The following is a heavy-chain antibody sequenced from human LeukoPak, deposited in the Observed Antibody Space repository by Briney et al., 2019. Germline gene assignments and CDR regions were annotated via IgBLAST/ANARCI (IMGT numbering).Heavy chain of an antibody. Sequence: GGSLRLSCAASGFTFSSYDMHWVRQATGKGLEWVSAIGTAGDTYYPGSVKGRFTISRDNAKNTLYLQMDSLRAEDTAVYYCVRWDCSGGNCNSGSRLFEHWGQGTLVTVSS. CDR1: GFTFSSYD. CDR2: IGTAGDT. D-gene: IGHD2-15*01. CDR3: VRWDCSGGNCNSGSRLFEH. J-gene: IGHJ4*02. V-gene: IGHV3-13*04.